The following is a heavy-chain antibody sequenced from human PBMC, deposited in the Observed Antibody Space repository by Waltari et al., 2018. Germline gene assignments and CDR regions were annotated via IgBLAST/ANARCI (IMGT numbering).Heavy chain of an antibody. CDR3: ASDTVLGGFDI. CDR1: GGSIRTHY. Sequence: QVQLQESGPGLVNPSETLSLTCTVSGGSIRTHYWSWIRQSPGKGLEWIGYSYYTGSTNYNPSLKSRVSISVETSKNQFSLKLTSVTAADTAVYYCASDTVLGGFDIWGQGTMVTVSS. D-gene: IGHD2-15*01. CDR2: SYYTGST. J-gene: IGHJ3*02. V-gene: IGHV4-59*08.